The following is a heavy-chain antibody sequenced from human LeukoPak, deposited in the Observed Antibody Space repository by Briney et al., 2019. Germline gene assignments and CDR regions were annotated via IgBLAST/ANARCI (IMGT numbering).Heavy chain of an antibody. J-gene: IGHJ6*02. CDR1: GYTFTSYG. CDR2: ISAYNGNT. V-gene: IGHV1-18*01. Sequence: ASVKVSCKASGYTFTSYGISWVRQAPGQGLEWMGWISAYNGNTNYAQKLQGRVTMTTDTSTSTAYMELRNLRSDDTAVYYCARWDYDYVWGSYRYYYYYGMDVWGQGTTVTVSS. D-gene: IGHD3-16*02. CDR3: ARWDYDYVWGSYRYYYYYGMDV.